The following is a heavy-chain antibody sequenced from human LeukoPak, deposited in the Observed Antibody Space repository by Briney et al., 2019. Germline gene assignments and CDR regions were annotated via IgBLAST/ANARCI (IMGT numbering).Heavy chain of an antibody. CDR3: ARDWTGDLNFDN. D-gene: IGHD3/OR15-3a*01. CDR2: TYYRSKWYK. CDR1: GDSVSSNSAA. Sequence: PSQTLSLTCAISGDSVSSNSAAWTWIRQSPSRGLEWLGRTYYRSKWYKNYAVSVKSRININPDTSKNQFSLQLNSVTPEDTAVYYCARDWTGDLNFDNWGQGTLVTASS. J-gene: IGHJ4*02. V-gene: IGHV6-1*01.